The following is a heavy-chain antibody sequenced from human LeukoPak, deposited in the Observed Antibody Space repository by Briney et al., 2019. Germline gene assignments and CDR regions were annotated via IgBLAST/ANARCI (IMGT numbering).Heavy chain of an antibody. J-gene: IGHJ4*02. CDR2: ISHIGST. V-gene: IGHV4-61*05. D-gene: IGHD3-22*01. CDR1: GGSISSSSYY. CDR3: ARSGDSSAYYSV. Sequence: SETLSLTCTVSGGSISSSSYYWGWIRQPPGKGLERIGYISHIGSTNYNPSLKSRVTISLDTSRNQFSLKISSVTAADTAMYYCARSGDSSAYYSVWGQGTLVPVSS.